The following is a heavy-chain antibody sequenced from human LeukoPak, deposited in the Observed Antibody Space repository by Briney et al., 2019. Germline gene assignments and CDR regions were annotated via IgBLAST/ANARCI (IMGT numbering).Heavy chain of an antibody. J-gene: IGHJ1*01. V-gene: IGHV4-38-2*02. Sequence: SSETPSPTCSVSGYSISNDYYWGWIRQSPEKGLEWLGSISHSGSTYCNPSLRSRVTISRDMPKNQFSLELNSVTAADTAVYYCAGISTGSCFRHWGQGTLVTVSS. D-gene: IGHD4-17*01. CDR1: GYSISNDYY. CDR3: AGISTGSCFRH. CDR2: ISHSGST.